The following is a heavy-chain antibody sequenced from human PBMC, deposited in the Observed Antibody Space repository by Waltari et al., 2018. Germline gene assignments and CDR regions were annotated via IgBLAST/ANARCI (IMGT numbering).Heavy chain of an antibody. V-gene: IGHV3-74*01. CDR1: GFTFSSYW. CDR2: IKWDGSSK. CDR3: ARDVGKPPLVYYGMDV. J-gene: IGHJ6*02. Sequence: EVQLVESGGGLVQPGGSLRLSCAASGFTFSSYWMHWVRQAPGMGLAWVSGIKWDGSSKSSAGSVKGRFTSSRDNAKTTLDLQMNSLRADDTAVYYCARDVGKPPLVYYGMDVWGQGTTVTVSS.